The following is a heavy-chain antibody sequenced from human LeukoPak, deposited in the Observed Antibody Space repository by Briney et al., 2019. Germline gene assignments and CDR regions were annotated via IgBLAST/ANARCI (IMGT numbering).Heavy chain of an antibody. CDR2: INGGNGNT. J-gene: IGHJ4*02. V-gene: IGHV1-3*01. D-gene: IGHD1-26*01. CDR3: AKSSSSGNYYDY. Sequence: ASVKVSCKASGYTFTSYAMHWVRQAPGQRLEWMGWINGGNGNTKYSEKFQGRVSITRDTSAQTVYMELSSLGSEDTAVYYCAKSSSSGNYYDYWGQGTLVTVSS. CDR1: GYTFTSYA.